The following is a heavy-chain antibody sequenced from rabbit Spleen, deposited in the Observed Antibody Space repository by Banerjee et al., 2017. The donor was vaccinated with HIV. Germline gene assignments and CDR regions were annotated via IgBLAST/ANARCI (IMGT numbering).Heavy chain of an antibody. J-gene: IGHJ4*01. D-gene: IGHD8-1*01. CDR3: ARDGAGSSYFNL. CDR2: IDPIFGST. Sequence: QEQLMESGGGLVQPGGSLKLSCKASGFDFGTYGVTWIRQAPGKGLEWIGYIDPIFGSTYYASWVNGRFTISSHNARNTLYLQLNSLTAADTATYFCARDGAGSSYFNLWGPGTLVTVS. CDR1: GFDFGTYG. V-gene: IGHV1S47*01.